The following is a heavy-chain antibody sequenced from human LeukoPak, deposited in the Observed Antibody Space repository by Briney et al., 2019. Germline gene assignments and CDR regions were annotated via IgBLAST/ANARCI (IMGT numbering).Heavy chain of an antibody. Sequence: GRSLRLSCAASGFTFSSYGMHWIRQAPGKGLEWVAVIWYDGSNKYYADSVKGRFTISRDNSKNTLYLQMNSLRAEDTAVYYCARSVRRLGGHWFDPWGQGTLVTVSS. CDR1: GFTFSSYG. J-gene: IGHJ5*02. CDR3: ARSVRRLGGHWFDP. CDR2: IWYDGSNK. V-gene: IGHV3-33*01. D-gene: IGHD3-10*01.